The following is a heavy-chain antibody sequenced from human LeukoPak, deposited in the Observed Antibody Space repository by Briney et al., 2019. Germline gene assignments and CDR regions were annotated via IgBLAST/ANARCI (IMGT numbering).Heavy chain of an antibody. D-gene: IGHD3-10*01. V-gene: IGHV4-39*01. CDR3: ARSPLPYGAGRGYFDY. Sequence: PSETLSLTCTVSGGSRRRSYCYWGWIRQTPGKGLEWIGSIYDSGSTQYSPSLKSRLTVSVDTSKNQFSLNLTSVTATDTAVYYCARSPLPYGAGRGYFDYWGRGTLVTVSS. CDR2: IYDSGST. J-gene: IGHJ4*02. CDR1: GGSRRRSYCY.